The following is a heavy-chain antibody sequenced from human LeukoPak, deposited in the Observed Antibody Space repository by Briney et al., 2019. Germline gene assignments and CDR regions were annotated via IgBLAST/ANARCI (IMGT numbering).Heavy chain of an antibody. CDR3: ARGGYSSGWYVAFDI. CDR2: ISSSSSHI. D-gene: IGHD6-19*01. J-gene: IGHJ3*02. Sequence: GGSLRLSCAASGFTFSSYSMNWVRQAPGKGLEWVSSISSSSSHIYYADSVKGRFTISRDNAKNSLYLQMNSLRAEDTAVYYCARGGYSSGWYVAFDIWGQGTMVTVSS. CDR1: GFTFSSYS. V-gene: IGHV3-21*01.